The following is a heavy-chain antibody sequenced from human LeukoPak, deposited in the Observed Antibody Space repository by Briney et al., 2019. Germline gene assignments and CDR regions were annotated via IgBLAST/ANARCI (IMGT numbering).Heavy chain of an antibody. V-gene: IGHV3-53*04. J-gene: IGHJ4*02. CDR2: FYPSGTT. D-gene: IGHD2-2*02. CDR1: GFTVSSTY. Sequence: PGGSLRLSCAASGFTVSSTYMAWVRQPPGRGLEWVSVFYPSGTTHYADSVKGRFTVSRHDSRNTFYLQMNSLRLEDTAVYYCATVPRSSCCYTFDYWGQGTLVTVSS. CDR3: ATVPRSSCCYTFDY.